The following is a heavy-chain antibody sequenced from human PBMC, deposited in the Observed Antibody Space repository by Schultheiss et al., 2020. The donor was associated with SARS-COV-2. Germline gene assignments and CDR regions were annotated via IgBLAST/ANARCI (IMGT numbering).Heavy chain of an antibody. CDR2: IWYDGSNK. D-gene: IGHD6-19*01. Sequence: SCAASGFTFSSYGMHWVRQAPGKGLEWVAVIWYDGSNKYYADSVKGRFTISRDNSKNTLYLQMNSLRAEDTAVYYCARDRGGWRKYFDYWGQGTLVTVSS. V-gene: IGHV3-33*01. CDR3: ARDRGGWRKYFDY. CDR1: GFTFSSYG. J-gene: IGHJ4*02.